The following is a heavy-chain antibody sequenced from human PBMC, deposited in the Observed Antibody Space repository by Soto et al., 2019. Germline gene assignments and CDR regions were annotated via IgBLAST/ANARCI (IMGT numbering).Heavy chain of an antibody. D-gene: IGHD3-22*01. J-gene: IGHJ3*02. CDR3: ARGRGSSGYYRGGAFDI. CDR2: IYYSGST. V-gene: IGHV4-59*01. CDR1: GGSISSYY. Sequence: SETLSLTCTVSGGSISSYYWSWIRQLPGKGLEWIGYIYYSGSTNYNPSLKSRVTISVDTSKNQFSLKLSSVTAADTAVYYCARGRGSSGYYRGGAFDIWGQGTMVTVSS.